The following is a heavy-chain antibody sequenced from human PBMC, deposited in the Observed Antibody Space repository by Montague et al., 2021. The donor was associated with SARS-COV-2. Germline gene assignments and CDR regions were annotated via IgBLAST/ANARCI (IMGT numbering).Heavy chain of an antibody. J-gene: IGHJ6*02. D-gene: IGHD4-17*01. V-gene: IGHV4-34*01. CDR3: ARGRPVTTFYYYYGMDV. CDR2: INHSGST. Sequence: SETLSLTCAVYGGSFSGYYWSWIRQPPGKGLEWIGEINHSGSTNYNPSLKSRVTISVDTSKNQFSLKLSSATAADTAVYYCARGRPVTTFYYYYGMDVWGQGTTVTVSS. CDR1: GGSFSGYY.